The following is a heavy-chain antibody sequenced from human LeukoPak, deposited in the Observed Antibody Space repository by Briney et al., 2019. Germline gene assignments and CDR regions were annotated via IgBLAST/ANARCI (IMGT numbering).Heavy chain of an antibody. CDR1: GFTFSSYS. CDR3: ARRTPRGDYYYYGMDV. CDR2: ISSSSSSI. Sequence: GGSLRLSCAASGFTFSSYSMNWVRQAPGKGLEWVSSISSSSSSIYYADSVKGRFTISRDNAKNSLYLQMNSLRAEDTAVYYCARRTPRGDYYYYGMDVWGQGTTVTVSS. D-gene: IGHD1-14*01. V-gene: IGHV3-21*01. J-gene: IGHJ6*02.